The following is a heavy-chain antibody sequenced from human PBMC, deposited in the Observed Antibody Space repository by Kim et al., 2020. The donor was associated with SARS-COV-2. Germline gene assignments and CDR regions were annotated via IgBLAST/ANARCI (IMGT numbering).Heavy chain of an antibody. CDR2: ISGSTGST. D-gene: IGHD3-10*01. CDR3: AKDREGWFGSTIVH. V-gene: IGHV3-23*01. J-gene: IGHJ4*02. Sequence: GGSLRLSCTASGFTFSNSAMIWVRQAPGKGLEWISAISGSTGSTFYAGSVKGRFIISKDISKNTLYLQMNSLRAEDTAIYFCAKDREGWFGSTIVHWGQGTLVTVSS. CDR1: GFTFSNSA.